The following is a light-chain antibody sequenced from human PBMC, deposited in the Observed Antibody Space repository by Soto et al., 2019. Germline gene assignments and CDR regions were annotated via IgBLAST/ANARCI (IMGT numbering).Light chain of an antibody. Sequence: QAVVTQPPSASGTPGQSVTISCSGSRSNIGTNYVHWYQHVPGKSPKLLICRNVERPSGVPDRFSGSKSGTSASLDISGLRSEDEADYYCAAWDDILRSYVFGTGTKVTVL. CDR3: AAWDDILRSYV. V-gene: IGLV1-47*01. CDR1: RSNIGTNY. CDR2: RNV. J-gene: IGLJ1*01.